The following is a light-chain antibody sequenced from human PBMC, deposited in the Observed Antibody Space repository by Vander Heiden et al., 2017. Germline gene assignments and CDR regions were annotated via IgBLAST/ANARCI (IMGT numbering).Light chain of an antibody. V-gene: IGLV2-14*01. CDR3: SSYTSSSTEV. Sequence: QSALTQPASVSGSPGQSITISCTGTSSDVGGYNYVYWYQQHPGNAPKLIVYDVSNRPSGVSNRFSGSKSGNTASLTIAGLQAEDEADYYCSSYTSSSTEVFGGGTKLTVL. CDR1: SSDVGGYNY. J-gene: IGLJ2*01. CDR2: DVS.